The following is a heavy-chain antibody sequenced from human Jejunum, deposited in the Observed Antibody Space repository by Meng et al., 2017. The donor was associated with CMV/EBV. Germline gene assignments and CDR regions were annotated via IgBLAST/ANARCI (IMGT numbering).Heavy chain of an antibody. CDR3: ARGDRNGHYFDY. D-gene: IGHD3-22*01. V-gene: IGHV3-11*04. CDR2: ISSTGIPT. CDR1: GFSLGDYY. Sequence: EASGFSLGDYYMSWIRQAPGQGLEWISYISSTGIPTYYAESVRGRFTVSRDNAKNSVFLQINSLTVEDTAVYYCARGDRNGHYFDYWGQGALVTVSS. J-gene: IGHJ4*02.